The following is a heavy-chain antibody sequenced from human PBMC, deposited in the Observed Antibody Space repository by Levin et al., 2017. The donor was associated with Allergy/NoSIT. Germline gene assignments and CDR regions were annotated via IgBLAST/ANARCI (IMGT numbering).Heavy chain of an antibody. CDR3: AKDVRQYSSSWWVFDY. CDR2: ISGSGGST. D-gene: IGHD6-13*01. V-gene: IGHV3-23*01. CDR1: GFTFSSYA. J-gene: IGHJ4*02. Sequence: GESLKISCAASGFTFSSYAMSWVRQAPGKGLEWVSAISGSGGSTYYADSVKGRFTISRDNSKNTLYLQMNSLRAEDTAVYYCAKDVRQYSSSWWVFDYWGQGTLVTVSS.